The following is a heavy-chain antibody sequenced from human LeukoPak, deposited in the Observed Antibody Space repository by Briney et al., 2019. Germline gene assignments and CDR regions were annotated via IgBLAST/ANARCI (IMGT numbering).Heavy chain of an antibody. CDR2: INHSGST. D-gene: IGHD2/OR15-2a*01. CDR1: GGSFSGYY. CDR3: AKLLGAFDI. Sequence: SETLSLTCAVYGGSFSGYYWSWIRQPPGKGLEWIGEINHSGSTNYNPSLKSRVTISVDTSKNQFSLKLSSVTAADMAVYYCAKLLGAFDIWGQGTMVTVSS. V-gene: IGHV4-34*01. J-gene: IGHJ3*02.